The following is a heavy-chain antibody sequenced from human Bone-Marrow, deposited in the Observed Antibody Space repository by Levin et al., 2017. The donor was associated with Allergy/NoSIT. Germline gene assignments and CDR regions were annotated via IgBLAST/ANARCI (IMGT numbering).Heavy chain of an antibody. J-gene: IGHJ5*02. V-gene: IGHV4-34*01. D-gene: IGHD6-13*01. CDR1: GGSFSGYY. CDR3: ASADPGYSSSWRFDP. Sequence: GSLRLSCAVYGGSFSGYYWSWIRQPPGKGLEWIGEINHSGSTNYNPSLKSRVTISVDTSKNQFSLKLSSVTAADTAVYYCASADPGYSSSWRFDPWGQGTLVTVSS. CDR2: INHSGST.